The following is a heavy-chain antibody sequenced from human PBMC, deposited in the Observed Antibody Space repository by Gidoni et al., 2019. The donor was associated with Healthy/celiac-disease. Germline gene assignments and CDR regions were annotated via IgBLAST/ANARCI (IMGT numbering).Heavy chain of an antibody. CDR2: IYHDGDT. J-gene: IGHJ4*02. D-gene: IGHD4-4*01. CDR1: AYSIDTDFY. CDR3: TKDAWDLSKSVY. V-gene: IGHV4-38-2*02. Sequence: QVQLQESGPGRVKPSETLSLTCAVSAYSIDTDFYLSWIRQSPGKGLEWIGSIYHDGDTYYNSSLKSRITISIDRSKKQCSLNLRSVTAADTAIYYCTKDAWDLSKSVYWGRGTLVTVSS.